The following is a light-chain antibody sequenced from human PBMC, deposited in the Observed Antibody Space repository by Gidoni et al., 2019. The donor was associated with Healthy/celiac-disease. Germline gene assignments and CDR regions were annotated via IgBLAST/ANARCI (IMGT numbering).Light chain of an antibody. CDR3: QQYNNWPPYT. V-gene: IGKV3-15*01. J-gene: IGKJ2*01. Sequence: EIVMTQSPATLSVSPGERATLSCRASQSVSSNLAWYHQQPGQAPRLLIYGGSTSATGSPARFSGSGSGTEFTLPISSLQSEDFAVYYCQQYNNWPPYTFGQGTKLEIK. CDR1: QSVSSN. CDR2: GGS.